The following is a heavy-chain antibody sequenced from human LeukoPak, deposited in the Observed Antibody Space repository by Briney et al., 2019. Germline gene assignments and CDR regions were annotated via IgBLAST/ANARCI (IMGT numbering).Heavy chain of an antibody. CDR3: AREGVSGSYYKEWFDP. CDR1: GYTFTSYG. V-gene: IGHV1-18*01. CDR2: ISAYNGNT. Sequence: ASVKVSCKASGYTFTSYGISWVRQAPRQGLEWMGWISAYNGNTNYAQKLQGRVTMTTDTSTSTAYMELRSLRSDDTAVYYCAREGVSGSYYKEWFDPWGQGTLVTVSS. J-gene: IGHJ5*02. D-gene: IGHD3-10*01.